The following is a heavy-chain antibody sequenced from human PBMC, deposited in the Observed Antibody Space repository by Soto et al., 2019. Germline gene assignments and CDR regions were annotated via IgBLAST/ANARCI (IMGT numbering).Heavy chain of an antibody. V-gene: IGHV1-24*01. CDR2: FDPEDGET. J-gene: IGHJ4*02. D-gene: IGHD6-19*01. CDR1: GYTLTELS. CDR3: ATLYSSGWYSPLFDY. Sequence: EASVKVSCKVSGYTLTELSMHWVRQAPGKGLEWMGGFDPEDGETIYAQKFQGRVTMTEDTSTDTAYMELSSLRSEDTAVYYCATLYSSGWYSPLFDYWGQGTLVTVSS.